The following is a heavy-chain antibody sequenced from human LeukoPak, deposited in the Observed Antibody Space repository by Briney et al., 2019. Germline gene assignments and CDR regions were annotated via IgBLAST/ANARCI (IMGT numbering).Heavy chain of an antibody. CDR2: IRGSGDRK. CDR3: AKVDRVVGATAGFDY. Sequence: GGSLRLSCAASGLTFSSNAMSWVRQAPGKGLEWVSGIRGSGDRKFYADSVEGRFTISRDKSKSTLYLQMNSLRAEDTAVYYCAKVDRVVGATAGFDYWGQGTLVTVSS. CDR1: GLTFSSNA. D-gene: IGHD1-26*01. J-gene: IGHJ4*02. V-gene: IGHV3-23*01.